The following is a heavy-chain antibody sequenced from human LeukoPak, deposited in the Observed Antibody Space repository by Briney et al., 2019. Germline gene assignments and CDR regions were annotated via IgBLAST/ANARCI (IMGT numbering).Heavy chain of an antibody. CDR3: ARNDYSNNEYFQH. J-gene: IGHJ1*01. CDR2: IYSGGST. Sequence: GGSLRLSCAASGFTVSSNYMSWVRQAPGKGLEWVSVIYSGGSTYYADPVRGRFTISRDNSKNTLYLQMNSLRAEDTAVYYCARNDYSNNEYFQHWGQGTLVTVSS. D-gene: IGHD4-11*01. V-gene: IGHV3-66*01. CDR1: GFTVSSNY.